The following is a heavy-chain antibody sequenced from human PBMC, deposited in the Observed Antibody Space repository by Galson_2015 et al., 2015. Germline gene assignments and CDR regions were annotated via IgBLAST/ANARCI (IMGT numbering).Heavy chain of an antibody. Sequence: SLRLSCAASGFMFSSYRMNWVRQAPGKGLEWVSSITSGSRYIYDADSVKGRFTISRDNAKNSLYLQMNSLRAEDTAVYFCAKQGRGGTYCYANYWGHGTLVTVSP. CDR2: ITSGSRYI. CDR1: GFMFSSYR. J-gene: IGHJ4*01. CDR3: AKQGRGGTYCYANY. V-gene: IGHV3-21*01. D-gene: IGHD2-2*01.